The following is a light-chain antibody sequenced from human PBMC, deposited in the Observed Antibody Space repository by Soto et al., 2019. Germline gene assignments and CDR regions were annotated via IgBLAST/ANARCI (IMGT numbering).Light chain of an antibody. CDR2: AAS. J-gene: IGKJ1*01. Sequence: DIQVTQSPSSLSASVGDSVTITCRASQDIRNYLAWFQQKPGKAPKSLISAASSLQSGVPSRFSGSGSGTEFTLTISSLQPADFATYYCQQYNSFSRTFGQGTKVDIK. V-gene: IGKV1-16*01. CDR1: QDIRNY. CDR3: QQYNSFSRT.